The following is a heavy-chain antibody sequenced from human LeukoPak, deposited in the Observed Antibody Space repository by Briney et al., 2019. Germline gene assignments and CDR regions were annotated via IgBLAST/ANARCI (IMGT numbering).Heavy chain of an antibody. CDR1: GGSISSYY. CDR3: ARARITMVRSPLVY. J-gene: IGHJ4*02. D-gene: IGHD3-10*01. V-gene: IGHV4-34*01. Sequence: SETLSLTCTVSGGSISSYYWSWIRQPPGKGLEWIGEINHSGSTNYNPSLKSRVTISVDTSKNQFSLKLSSVTAADTAVYYCARARITMVRSPLVYWGEGTMVSVSS. CDR2: INHSGST.